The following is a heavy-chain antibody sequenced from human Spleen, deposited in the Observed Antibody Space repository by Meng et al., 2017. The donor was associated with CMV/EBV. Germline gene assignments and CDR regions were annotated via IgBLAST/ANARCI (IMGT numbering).Heavy chain of an antibody. CDR1: GFTFDDYA. CDR3: AKAGYHYYYYGMDV. Sequence: SLKISCAASGFTFDDYAMHWVRQAPGKGLEWVSGISWNSGSIGYADSVKGRFTISRDNSKNTLYLQMNSLRAEDTAVYYCAKAGYHYYYYGMDVWGQGTTVTVSS. CDR2: ISWNSGSI. D-gene: IGHD1-1*01. J-gene: IGHJ6*02. V-gene: IGHV3-9*01.